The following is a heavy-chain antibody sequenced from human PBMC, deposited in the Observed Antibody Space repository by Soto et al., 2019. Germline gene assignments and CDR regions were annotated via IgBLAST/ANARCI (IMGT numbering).Heavy chain of an antibody. Sequence: EVQLLESGGGLVQPGGSLRLSCAASGFTFSSYAMSWVRQASGKGLEWVSSINIDGATYYADSVRGRFTVSRDNSKNTLYLQMNSLRAQDTALYYCAKNYYFDRWGQGTQITVSS. V-gene: IGHV3-23*01. CDR3: AKNYYFDR. J-gene: IGHJ4*02. CDR2: INIDGAT. CDR1: GFTFSSYA.